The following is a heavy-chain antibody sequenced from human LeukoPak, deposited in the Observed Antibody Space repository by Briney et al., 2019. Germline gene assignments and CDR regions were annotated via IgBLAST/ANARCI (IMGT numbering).Heavy chain of an antibody. CDR1: GGSIAVYY. J-gene: IGHJ4*02. CDR3: ARGGYSYGSFDY. Sequence: PSETLSLTCSVSGGSIAVYYWNWIRQSPGKGLEWIGSISYSGSTNYNPSLKSRVTISVDTSKNQFSLKLSSVTAADTAVYYCARGGYSYGSFDYWGQGTLVTVSS. CDR2: ISYSGST. D-gene: IGHD5-18*01. V-gene: IGHV4-59*01.